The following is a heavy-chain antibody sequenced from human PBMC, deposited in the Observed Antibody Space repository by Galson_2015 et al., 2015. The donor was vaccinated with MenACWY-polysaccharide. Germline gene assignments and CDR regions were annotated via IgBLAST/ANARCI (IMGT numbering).Heavy chain of an antibody. CDR1: GFTVSSNY. CDR2: IYSGGNT. CDR3: ARDSNSPTYWYFDL. Sequence: SLRLSCAASGFTVSSNYMSWVRQAPGKGLEWVSVIYSGGNTYYADSVKGRFTISRDNSKNTLYLQMKSLRAEDTAVYYCARDSNSPTYWYFDLWGCGTLVTVSS. V-gene: IGHV3-53*01. J-gene: IGHJ2*01. D-gene: IGHD2/OR15-2a*01.